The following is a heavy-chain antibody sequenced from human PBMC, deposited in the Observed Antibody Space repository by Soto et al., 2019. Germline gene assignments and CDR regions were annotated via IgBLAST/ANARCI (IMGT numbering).Heavy chain of an antibody. CDR3: ARGLSWALVFDI. V-gene: IGHV1-69*01. CDR2: IIPIFATA. D-gene: IGHD6-13*01. J-gene: IGHJ3*02. CDR1: GGTFNNYA. Sequence: QVQLVQSGAEVKKPGSSVKVSCKASGGTFNNYAINWLRQAPGQGLEWMGGIIPIFATANYAQNFQGRVTITADEPTSTAYMELSSLRSEDTAVYYCARGLSWALVFDIWGQGTMVTVSS.